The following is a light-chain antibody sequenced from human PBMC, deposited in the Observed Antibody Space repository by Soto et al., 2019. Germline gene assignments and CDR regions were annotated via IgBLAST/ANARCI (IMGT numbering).Light chain of an antibody. CDR3: QHYHSYAEA. CDR1: QTSSSW. J-gene: IGKJ1*01. CDR2: KAS. V-gene: IGKV1-5*03. Sequence: DIQMTQSPSTLSGSVGDRVTITCRASQTSSSWLAWYQQKPGKAPKLLIYKASTLKSGVPSRFSGSGSGTEFNLTISSLQPDDFATYYCQHYHSYAEAFGQGTKVELK.